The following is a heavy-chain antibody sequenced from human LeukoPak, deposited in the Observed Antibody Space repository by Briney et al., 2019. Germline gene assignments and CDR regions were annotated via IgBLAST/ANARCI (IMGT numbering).Heavy chain of an antibody. D-gene: IGHD5-18*01. J-gene: IGHJ5*02. V-gene: IGHV5-51*01. CDR2: IYPGDSDT. CDR1: GSIFTSYW. CDR3: ARQGDTAMGQRFDH. Sequence: GXSLQISCEGSGSIFTSYWIGWGRQVPGKGLEGMGIIYPGDSDTRDSPSLQGQVTISDDKTNRTAYLQWSSLKASDTAMYYCARQGDTAMGQRFDHWGQGTLVTVSS.